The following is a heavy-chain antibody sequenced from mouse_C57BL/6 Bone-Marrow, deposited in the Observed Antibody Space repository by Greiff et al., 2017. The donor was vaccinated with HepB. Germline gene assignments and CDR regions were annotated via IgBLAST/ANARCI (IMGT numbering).Heavy chain of an antibody. CDR2: IYPRSGNT. CDR1: GYTFTSYG. J-gene: IGHJ3*01. V-gene: IGHV1-81*01. Sequence: QVQLQQSGAELARPGASVKLSCKASGYTFTSYGISWVKQRTGQGLEWIGEIYPRSGNTYYNEKFKGKATLTADKSSSTAYMELRSLTSEDSAVYFCARGGGLRRFAYWGQGTLVTVSA. D-gene: IGHD2-4*01. CDR3: ARGGGLRRFAY.